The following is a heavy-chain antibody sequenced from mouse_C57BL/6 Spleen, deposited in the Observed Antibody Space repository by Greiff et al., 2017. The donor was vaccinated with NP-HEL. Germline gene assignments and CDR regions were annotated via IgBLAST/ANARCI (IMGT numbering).Heavy chain of an antibody. V-gene: IGHV1-82*01. Sequence: QVQLKESGPELVKPGASVKISCKASGYAFSSSWMNWVKQRPGKGLEWIGRIYPGDGDTTYNGKFKGKATLTADKSSSTAYMQLSSLTSEDSAVYFCARPDYYGSWFAYWGQGTLVTVSA. CDR2: IYPGDGDT. CDR3: ARPDYYGSWFAY. D-gene: IGHD1-1*01. J-gene: IGHJ3*01. CDR1: GYAFSSSW.